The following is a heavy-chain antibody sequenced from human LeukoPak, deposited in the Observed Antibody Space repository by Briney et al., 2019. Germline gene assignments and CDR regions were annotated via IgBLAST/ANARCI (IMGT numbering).Heavy chain of an antibody. J-gene: IGHJ4*02. V-gene: IGHV4-61*01. CDR2: IYYSGST. CDR3: ARAKGRYSGSYRGGSFDY. D-gene: IGHD1-26*01. Sequence: SETLSLTCTVSGGSVTSSSHYWSWIRQPPGKGLEWIGYIYYSGSTNYNPSLKSRVTISVDTSKNQFSLKLSSVTAADTAVYYCARAKGRYSGSYRGGSFDYWGQGTLVTVSS. CDR1: GGSVTSSSHY.